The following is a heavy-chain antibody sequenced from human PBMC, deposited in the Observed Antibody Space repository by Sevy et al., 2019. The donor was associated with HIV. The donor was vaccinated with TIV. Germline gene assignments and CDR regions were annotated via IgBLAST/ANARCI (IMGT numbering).Heavy chain of an antibody. V-gene: IGHV3-48*01. CDR2: ISSSSSTI. J-gene: IGHJ4*02. CDR3: ARDQKGGYSGYGGEFDY. Sequence: GGSLRLSCAASGFTISSYSMNWVRQAPGKGLEWVSYISSSSSTIYYADSVKGRFTISRDNAKNSLYLQMNSLRAEDTAVYYCARDQKGGYSGYGGEFDYWGQRTLVTVSS. D-gene: IGHD5-12*01. CDR1: GFTISSYS.